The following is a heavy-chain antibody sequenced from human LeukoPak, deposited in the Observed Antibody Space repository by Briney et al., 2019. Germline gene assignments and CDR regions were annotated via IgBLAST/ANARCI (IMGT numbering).Heavy chain of an antibody. CDR2: ISSSGSTI. CDR1: GFTFSSYS. Sequence: GGSLRLSCAASGFTFSSYSMNWVRQAPGKGLEWVSYISSSGSTIYYADSVKGRFTISRDNAKNSLYLQMNSLRAEDTAVYYCARRHSSGWNDAFDIWGQGTMVTVSS. V-gene: IGHV3-48*04. D-gene: IGHD6-19*01. CDR3: ARRHSSGWNDAFDI. J-gene: IGHJ3*02.